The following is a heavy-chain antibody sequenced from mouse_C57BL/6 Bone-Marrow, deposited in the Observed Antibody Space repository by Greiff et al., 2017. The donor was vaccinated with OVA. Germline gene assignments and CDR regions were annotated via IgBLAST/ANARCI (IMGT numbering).Heavy chain of an antibody. J-gene: IGHJ1*03. D-gene: IGHD2-5*01. CDR1: GYTFTSYW. Sequence: QVQLQQSGAELVMPGASVKLSCKASGYTFTSYWMHWVKQRPGQGLEWIGEIDPSDSYTNYNQKFKGKSTLTVDKSSSTAYMQLSSLTSEDSAVYYCARWAYYSNYRYFDVWGTGTTVTVSS. CDR3: ARWAYYSNYRYFDV. V-gene: IGHV1-69*01. CDR2: IDPSDSYT.